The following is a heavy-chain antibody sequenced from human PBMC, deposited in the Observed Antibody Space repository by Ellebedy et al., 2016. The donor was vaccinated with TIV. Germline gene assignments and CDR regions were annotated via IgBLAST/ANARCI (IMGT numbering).Heavy chain of an antibody. V-gene: IGHV1-18*01. CDR3: ARVLEVTGRHSLGAFDI. CDR1: GYIFINYG. CDR2: ISPYNGDT. J-gene: IGHJ3*02. Sequence: AASVKVSCKTSGYIFINYGIAWVRLAPGQGLEWMGWISPYNGDTNYAQMLQGRVTMTADTSTRTAYLELRSLRSDDTAVYYCARVLEVTGRHSLGAFDIWGQGTMVTVSP. D-gene: IGHD2-8*02.